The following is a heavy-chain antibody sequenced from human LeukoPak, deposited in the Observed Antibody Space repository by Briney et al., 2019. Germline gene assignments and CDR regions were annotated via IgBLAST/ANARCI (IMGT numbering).Heavy chain of an antibody. V-gene: IGHV1-46*01. J-gene: IGHJ4*02. Sequence: GASVEVSCKASGYTFTSYYMHWVRQAPGQGLEWMGIINPSGGSTSYAQKFQGRVTMTRDMSTSTVYMELSSLRSEDTAVYYCARDLSGYDPADYWGQGTLVTVSS. CDR1: GYTFTSYY. CDR2: INPSGGST. D-gene: IGHD5-12*01. CDR3: ARDLSGYDPADY.